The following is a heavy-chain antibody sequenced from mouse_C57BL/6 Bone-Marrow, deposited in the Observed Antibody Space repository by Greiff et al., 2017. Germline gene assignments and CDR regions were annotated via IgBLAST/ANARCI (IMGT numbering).Heavy chain of an antibody. V-gene: IGHV1-52*01. CDR2: IDPSDSET. Sequence: QVQLQQPGAELVRPGSSEKLSCKASGYTFTSYWMHWVKQRPIQGLEWIGNIDPSDSETHYNQKFKDKATLTVDKSSSTAYMQLSSLTSEDSAVYYCARDPYYYGLDYWGQGTTLTVSS. CDR3: ARDPYYYGLDY. CDR1: GYTFTSYW. D-gene: IGHD1-1*01. J-gene: IGHJ2*01.